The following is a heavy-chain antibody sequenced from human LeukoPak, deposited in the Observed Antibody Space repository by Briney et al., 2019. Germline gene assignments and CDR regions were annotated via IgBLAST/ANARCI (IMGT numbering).Heavy chain of an antibody. D-gene: IGHD3-3*02. V-gene: IGHV4-34*01. CDR2: INPSGST. CDR3: ARHFSLWYFDL. CDR1: GGSFSGYY. Sequence: SETLSLTCAVYGGSFSGYYWSWIRQSPGKGLEWVGEINPSGSTNYNPSLKRRVTISVDTSNNHFSLKLSSVTAADPAVYYCARHFSLWYFDLWGRGTLVTVSS. J-gene: IGHJ2*01.